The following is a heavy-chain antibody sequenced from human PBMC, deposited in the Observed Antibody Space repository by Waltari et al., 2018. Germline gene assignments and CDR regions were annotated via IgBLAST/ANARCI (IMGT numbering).Heavy chain of an antibody. J-gene: IGHJ5*02. D-gene: IGHD3-3*01. V-gene: IGHV1-69*01. CDR1: GGTFSSYA. CDR2: ISPIFGTA. Sequence: QVQLVQSGAEVKKPGSSVKVSCKASGGTFSSYAISWVRQAPGQGLEWMGGISPIFGTANYAQKFQGRVTMTADESTSTAYMELSSLRSEDTAVYYCARVSERITIFGVLRWFDPWGQGTLVTVSS. CDR3: ARVSERITIFGVLRWFDP.